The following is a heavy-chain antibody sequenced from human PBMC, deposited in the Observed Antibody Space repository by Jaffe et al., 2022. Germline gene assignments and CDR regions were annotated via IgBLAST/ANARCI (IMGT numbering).Heavy chain of an antibody. Sequence: EVQLVESGGGLVQPGGSLRLSCAASGFTVSSNYMSWVRQAPGKGLEWVSVIYSGGSTYYADSVKGRFTISRHNSKNTLYLQMNSLRAEDTAVYYCAREMEAVAGTSAFDIWGQGTMVTVSS. CDR1: GFTVSSNY. V-gene: IGHV3-53*04. J-gene: IGHJ3*02. CDR2: IYSGGST. CDR3: AREMEAVAGTSAFDI. D-gene: IGHD6-19*01.